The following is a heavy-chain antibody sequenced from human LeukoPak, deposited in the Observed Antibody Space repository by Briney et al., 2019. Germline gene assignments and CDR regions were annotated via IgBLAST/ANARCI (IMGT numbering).Heavy chain of an antibody. J-gene: IGHJ4*02. V-gene: IGHV4-61*02. D-gene: IGHD2-21*01. Sequence: TLSLTCTVSGGSISRGSYFWSWIRQPAGKGLEWIGRFYTSGTPNYNPSLKSRVTISVDTSRNQFSLKLSSVTAADTAVYYCARGGIPDYWGQGILVTVSS. CDR1: GGSISRGSYF. CDR2: FYTSGTP. CDR3: ARGGIPDY.